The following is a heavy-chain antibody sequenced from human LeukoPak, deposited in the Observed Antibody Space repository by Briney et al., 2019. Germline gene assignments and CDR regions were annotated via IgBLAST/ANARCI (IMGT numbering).Heavy chain of an antibody. V-gene: IGHV3-74*03. CDR3: ARTGGMDY. CDR2: INGDGSST. CDR1: GLTFGSYW. D-gene: IGHD4-23*01. J-gene: IGHJ4*02. Sequence: GGSLRLSCAASGLTFGSYWMHWVRQAPGKELVWVSCINGDGSSTTYADSVKGRFTISRDNAKNTLYLQMNSLRAEDTAVYYCARTGGMDYWGQGTLVTVSS.